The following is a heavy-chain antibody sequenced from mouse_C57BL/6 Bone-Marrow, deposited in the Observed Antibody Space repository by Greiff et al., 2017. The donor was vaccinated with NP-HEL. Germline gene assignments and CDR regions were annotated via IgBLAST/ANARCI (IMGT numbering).Heavy chain of an antibody. J-gene: IGHJ4*01. V-gene: IGHV6-3*01. D-gene: IGHD1-1*01. Sequence: EVKLMESGGGLVQPGGSMKLSCVASGFTFSNYWMNWVRQSPEKGLEWVAQIRLKSDNYATHYAESVKGRFTISRDDSKSSVYLQMNNLRAEDTGIYYCTGIITTVVARAMDYWGQGTSVTVSS. CDR2: IRLKSDNYAT. CDR3: TGIITTVVARAMDY. CDR1: GFTFSNYW.